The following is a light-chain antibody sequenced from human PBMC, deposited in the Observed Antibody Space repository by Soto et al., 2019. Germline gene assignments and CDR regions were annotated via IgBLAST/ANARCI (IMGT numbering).Light chain of an antibody. CDR3: QQRSIWPV. CDR2: DSS. Sequence: EIVLTQSPAILSLSPGERATLSCRASQSVGRYLAWYQQKPGQAPRLLIYDSSNRATGIPARFFGSGSVTDFTLTISSLEPEDSAVYYCQQRSIWPVFGGGTKVDIK. J-gene: IGKJ4*01. V-gene: IGKV3-11*01. CDR1: QSVGRY.